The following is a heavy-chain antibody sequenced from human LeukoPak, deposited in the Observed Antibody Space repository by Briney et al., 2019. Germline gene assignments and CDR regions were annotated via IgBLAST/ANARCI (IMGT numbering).Heavy chain of an antibody. D-gene: IGHD3-10*01. V-gene: IGHV3-23*01. CDR2: ISGSAGGT. Sequence: GGSLRLSCVVSGITVSNYAINWVRQAPGKGLEWVSGISGSAGGTKYADSVKGRFTISGDNSLNTVYLQMNSLRAEDTAVYFCAKRGIVIRGILIIGFHKEAYYFDYWGQGILVTVSS. CDR3: AKRGIVIRGILIIGFHKEAYYFDY. CDR1: GITVSNYA. J-gene: IGHJ4*02.